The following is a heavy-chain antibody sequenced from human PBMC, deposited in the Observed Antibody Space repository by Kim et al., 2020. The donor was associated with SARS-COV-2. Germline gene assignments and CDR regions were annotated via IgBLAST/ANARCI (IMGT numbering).Heavy chain of an antibody. Sequence: GGSLRLSCAASGFTFSSYAMHWVRQAPGKGLEWVAVISYDGSNKYYADSVKGRFTISRDNSKNTLYLQMNSLRAEDTAVYYCARDIPPDYGSGSYLLDYWGQGTLVTVSS. J-gene: IGHJ4*02. D-gene: IGHD3-10*01. CDR3: ARDIPPDYGSGSYLLDY. V-gene: IGHV3-30-3*01. CDR1: GFTFSSYA. CDR2: ISYDGSNK.